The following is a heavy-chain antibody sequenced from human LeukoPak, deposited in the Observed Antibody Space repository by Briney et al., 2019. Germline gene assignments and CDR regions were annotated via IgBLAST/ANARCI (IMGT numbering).Heavy chain of an antibody. Sequence: SETLSLTCTVSGDSISSSTYYWGWIRQPPGKGPEWIGSINYSGSTYYNPSLKSRVTISVDTSKNQFSLKLSSVTAADTAVYYCARSPTIFGVVIIDYYYYYMDVWGKGTTVTVSS. CDR3: ARSPTIFGVVIIDYYYYYMDV. V-gene: IGHV4-39*01. D-gene: IGHD3-3*01. CDR2: INYSGST. J-gene: IGHJ6*03. CDR1: GDSISSSTYY.